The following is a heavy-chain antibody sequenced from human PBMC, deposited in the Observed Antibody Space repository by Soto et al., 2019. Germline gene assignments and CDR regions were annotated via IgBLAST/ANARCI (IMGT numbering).Heavy chain of an antibody. D-gene: IGHD3-9*01. CDR3: ARDGILRYFDWLFDY. V-gene: IGHV1-3*01. CDR1: GYTFTSYA. CDR2: INAGNGNT. J-gene: IGHJ4*02. Sequence: GASVKVSCKASGYTFTSYAMHWVRQAPGQRLEWMGWINAGNGNTKYSQKFQGRVTITRDTSASTAYMELSSLRSEDTAVYYCARDGILRYFDWLFDYWGQGTLVTVS.